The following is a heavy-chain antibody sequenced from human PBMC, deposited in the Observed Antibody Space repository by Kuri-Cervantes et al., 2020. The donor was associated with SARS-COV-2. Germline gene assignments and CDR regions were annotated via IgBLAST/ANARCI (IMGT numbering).Heavy chain of an antibody. CDR1: GFTFSDYY. Sequence: GESLKISCAASGFTFSDYYMSWIRQAPGKGLEWVSYISSSGSTIYYADSVKGRFTISRDNAKNSLDLQMNSLRAEDTAVYYCAKTKGVDTAMDCIDYWGQGTLVTVSS. CDR2: ISSSGSTI. V-gene: IGHV3-11*04. D-gene: IGHD5-18*01. J-gene: IGHJ4*02. CDR3: AKTKGVDTAMDCIDY.